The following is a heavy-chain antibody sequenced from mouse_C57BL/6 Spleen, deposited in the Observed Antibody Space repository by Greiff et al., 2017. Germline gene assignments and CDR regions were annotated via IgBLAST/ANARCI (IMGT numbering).Heavy chain of an antibody. CDR3: ARTRPIYGSIDLDY. V-gene: IGHV1-66*01. D-gene: IGHD1-1*01. CDR2: IYPGSGNT. Sequence: QVQLQQSGPELVKPGASVKISCKASGYSFTSYCINWVKQRPGQGLEWIGGIYPGSGNTKYNEKFKGKATLTADTSSSTAYMQLSSLTSEDSAVYYCARTRPIYGSIDLDYWGQGTTLTVSS. J-gene: IGHJ2*01. CDR1: GYSFTSYC.